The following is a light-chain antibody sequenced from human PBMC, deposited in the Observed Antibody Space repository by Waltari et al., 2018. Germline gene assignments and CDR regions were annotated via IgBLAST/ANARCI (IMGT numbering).Light chain of an antibody. Sequence: SALTQPASVSGSLGQSITFSCTGTSSDVGGYNNVAGYQQHPGKAPKLMIHDVSNRPSGVSIRFSGSKSGNTASLTISGLQADDEADYYCISYSSATPGNVVIGGGTKLTVL. CDR1: SSDVGGYNN. V-gene: IGLV2-14*01. J-gene: IGLJ2*01. CDR2: DVS. CDR3: ISYSSATPGNVV.